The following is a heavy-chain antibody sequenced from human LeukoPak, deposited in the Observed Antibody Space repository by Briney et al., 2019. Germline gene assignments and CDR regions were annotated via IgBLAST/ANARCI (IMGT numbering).Heavy chain of an antibody. CDR2: TYYRSKWYN. CDR3: ARDPITGDRFDY. Sequence: SQTLSLTCAISEDTVSSNRAAWNWIRQSPSRGLEWLGRTYYRSKWYNDYAPSVKSRITINPDTSKNQFSLQLNSVTPEDTAAYYCARDPITGDRFDYWGQGTLVTVSS. V-gene: IGHV6-1*01. CDR1: EDTVSSNRAA. J-gene: IGHJ4*02. D-gene: IGHD7-27*01.